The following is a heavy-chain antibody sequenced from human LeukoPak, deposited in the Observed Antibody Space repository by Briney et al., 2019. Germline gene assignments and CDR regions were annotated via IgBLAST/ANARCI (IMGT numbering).Heavy chain of an antibody. CDR1: GFTVSSNY. D-gene: IGHD3-9*01. CDR2: IYSGGST. V-gene: IGHV3-53*01. J-gene: IGHJ4*02. Sequence: PGGSLRPSCAASGFTVSSNYMSWVRQAPGKGLEWVSVIYSGGSTYYADSVKGRFTISRDNAKNSLYLQMNSLRVEDTAVYYCVTNFDPDVDWGQGTLVTVSS. CDR3: VTNFDPDVD.